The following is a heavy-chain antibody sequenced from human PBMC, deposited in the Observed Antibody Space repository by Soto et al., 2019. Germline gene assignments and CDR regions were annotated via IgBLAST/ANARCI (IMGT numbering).Heavy chain of an antibody. CDR2: ISDGGRST. CDR3: AKGLLIMVRKVIIPPQYYYGMDV. Sequence: GGSLRLSCAASGFTFGDHAMSWVRQAPGKGLEWVSFISDGGRSTYYADSVKGRFTISRDNAKNTLYLQMNSLRAEDTAVYYCAKGLLIMVRKVIIPPQYYYGMDVWGQGTTVTVSS. D-gene: IGHD3-10*01. J-gene: IGHJ6*02. V-gene: IGHV3-23*01. CDR1: GFTFGDHA.